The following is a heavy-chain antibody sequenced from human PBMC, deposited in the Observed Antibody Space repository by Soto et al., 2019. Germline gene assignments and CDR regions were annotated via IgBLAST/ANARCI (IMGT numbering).Heavy chain of an antibody. Sequence: GGSLRLSCAASGFTFSSYSMNWVRQAPGKGLEWVSSISSSSSSYIYYADSVKGRFTISRDNAKNSLYLQMNSLRAEDTAVYYCARVYQSGYPFHYYYYGMDAWGQGTTVTVSS. D-gene: IGHD3-3*01. CDR3: ARVYQSGYPFHYYYYGMDA. CDR2: ISSSSSSYI. J-gene: IGHJ6*02. CDR1: GFTFSSYS. V-gene: IGHV3-21*01.